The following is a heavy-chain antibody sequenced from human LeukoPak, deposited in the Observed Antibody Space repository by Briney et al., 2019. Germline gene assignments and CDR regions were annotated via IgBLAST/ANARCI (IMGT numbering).Heavy chain of an antibody. Sequence: PGGSLRLSCAASGFTFSNYAMSWVRQAPGKGLDWVSALSGSGGSTYYADSVKGRFTISRDNSKNTLYLQMNSLRAEDTAVYYCAKDPLMSVPRGAFDIWGQGTMVTVSS. CDR2: LSGSGGST. V-gene: IGHV3-23*01. J-gene: IGHJ3*02. CDR1: GFTFSNYA. CDR3: AKDPLMSVPRGAFDI.